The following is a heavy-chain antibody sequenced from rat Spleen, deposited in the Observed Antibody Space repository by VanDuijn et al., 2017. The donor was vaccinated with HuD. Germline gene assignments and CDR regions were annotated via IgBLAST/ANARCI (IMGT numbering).Heavy chain of an antibody. CDR2: ISHTGGSI. CDR3: TRRGYGGSFDY. Sequence: EVQLVESDGGLVQPGRSLKLSCVASGFIFSDYGMAWVRQAPGKGLEWVASISHTGGSIYYPDSVKGRFTISRDNAKSTLYLQMDSLRSEDTATYYCTRRGYGGSFDYWGQGVMVTVSS. V-gene: IGHV5-29*01. D-gene: IGHD1-11*01. J-gene: IGHJ2*01. CDR1: GFIFSDYG.